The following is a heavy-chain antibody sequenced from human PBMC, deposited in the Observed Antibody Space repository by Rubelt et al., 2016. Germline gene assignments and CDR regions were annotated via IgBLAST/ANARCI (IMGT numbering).Heavy chain of an antibody. CDR1: GGSISSYY. J-gene: IGHJ4*02. D-gene: IGHD1-26*01. CDR2: IYYSGST. V-gene: IGHV4-59*01. CDR3: ARVLDGSDSDY. Sequence: QVQLQESGPGLVKPSETLSLTCTVSGGSISSYYWSWIRQPPGKGLEWIGYIYYSGSTNYNPSLKSLVTISVGTSRNQFSLKLGSVTAADTAVYYCARVLDGSDSDYWGQGTLVTVSS.